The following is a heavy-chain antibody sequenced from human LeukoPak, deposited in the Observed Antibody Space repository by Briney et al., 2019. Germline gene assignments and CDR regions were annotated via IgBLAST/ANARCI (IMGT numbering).Heavy chain of an antibody. CDR2: INHSGSA. CDR1: GGSFSGYY. J-gene: IGHJ6*03. CDR3: ARGFHYYDSSGYLGWDYYYYMDV. V-gene: IGHV4-34*01. D-gene: IGHD3-22*01. Sequence: SETLSLTCAVYGGSFSGYYWSWISQPPGKGLEWNGEINHSGSANYNPSLKSRVTISVDTSKNQFSLKLSSVTAADTAVYYCARGFHYYDSSGYLGWDYYYYMDVWGKGTTVTVSS.